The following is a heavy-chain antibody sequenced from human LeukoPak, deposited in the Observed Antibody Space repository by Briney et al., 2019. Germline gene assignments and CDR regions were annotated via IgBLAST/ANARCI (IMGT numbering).Heavy chain of an antibody. V-gene: IGHV3-30*18. J-gene: IGHJ3*02. CDR3: VKGNSGSYYGAFDI. Sequence: AGGSLRLSCAASGFTFGTYGMDWVRQAPGKGLEWVAVISNDGSNQDYVDFVKGRFTISRDNSKNTLYLQMNSLRAEDTAIYYCVKGNSGSYYGAFDIWGQGTMVTVSS. D-gene: IGHD1-26*01. CDR1: GFTFGTYG. CDR2: ISNDGSNQ.